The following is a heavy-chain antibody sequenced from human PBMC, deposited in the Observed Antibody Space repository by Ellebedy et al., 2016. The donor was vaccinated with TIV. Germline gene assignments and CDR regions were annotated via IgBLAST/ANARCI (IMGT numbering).Heavy chain of an antibody. V-gene: IGHV3-74*01. D-gene: IGHD5-24*01. CDR1: GFTFSSYW. J-gene: IGHJ4*02. CDR2: INSDGSSS. CDR3: AKDLRDGIAIFDY. Sequence: GESLKISXAASGFTFSSYWMYWVRQAPGKGLVWVSRINSDGSSSIYADSVKGRFTMSRDNAKNTLFLQMNSLRAEDTAVYYCAKDLRDGIAIFDYWGQGTLVTVSS.